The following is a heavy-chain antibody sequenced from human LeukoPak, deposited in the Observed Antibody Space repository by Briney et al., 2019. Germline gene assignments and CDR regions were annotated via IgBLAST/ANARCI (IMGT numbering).Heavy chain of an antibody. Sequence: ASVKVSCKASGYTFTSYDINWVRQATGQGLEWMGWMNPNSGNTGYAQKFQGRVTMTRNTSISTAYMELSSLRSEDTAVYYCARGGIVVVVAATPPPGFDYWGQGTLVTVSS. CDR1: GYTFTSYD. V-gene: IGHV1-8*01. D-gene: IGHD2-15*01. CDR3: ARGGIVVVVAATPPPGFDY. CDR2: MNPNSGNT. J-gene: IGHJ4*02.